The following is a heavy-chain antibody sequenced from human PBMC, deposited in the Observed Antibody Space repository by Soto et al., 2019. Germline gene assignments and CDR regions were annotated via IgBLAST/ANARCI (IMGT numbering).Heavy chain of an antibody. V-gene: IGHV1-18*01. CDR2: ISAYNGNT. D-gene: IGHD3-10*01. Sequence: GASVKVSCKASGYTFTSYGITWVRRAPGQGLEWMGWISAYNGNTNYAQKFQGRVTMTTDTSTSTAYMELRSLRSDDTAVYYCASWYYGSGSYYDSDYWAQGTLVTVSS. CDR1: GYTFTSYG. J-gene: IGHJ4*02. CDR3: ASWYYGSGSYYDSDY.